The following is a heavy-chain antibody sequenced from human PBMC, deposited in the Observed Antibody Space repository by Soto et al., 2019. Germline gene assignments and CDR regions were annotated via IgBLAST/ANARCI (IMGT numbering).Heavy chain of an antibody. CDR1: GGSISSGGYY. D-gene: IGHD3-10*01. CDR2: IYYSGST. CDR3: ARLSGRNWFDP. V-gene: IGHV4-31*02. J-gene: IGHJ5*02. Sequence: SETLSLTCTVSGGSISSGGYYWSWIRQHPGKGLEWIGYIYYSGSTYYNLSLKSRVTISVDTSKNQFSLKLSSVTAADTAVYYCARLSGRNWFDPWGQGTLVTVSS.